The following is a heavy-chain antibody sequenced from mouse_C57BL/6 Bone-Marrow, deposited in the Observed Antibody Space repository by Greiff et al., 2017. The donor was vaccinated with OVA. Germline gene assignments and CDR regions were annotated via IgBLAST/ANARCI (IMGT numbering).Heavy chain of an antibody. CDR1: GYSITSGYY. Sequence: EVQLVESGPGLVKPSQSLSLTCSVTGYSITSGYYWNWIRQFPGNKLEWMGYISYDGSNNYNPSLKNRISITRYTSKNQFFLKLKSVTTEDTATYYCAREGTTVYWGQGTTRTVSS. CDR3: AREGTTVY. V-gene: IGHV3-6*01. J-gene: IGHJ2*01. D-gene: IGHD1-1*01. CDR2: ISYDGSN.